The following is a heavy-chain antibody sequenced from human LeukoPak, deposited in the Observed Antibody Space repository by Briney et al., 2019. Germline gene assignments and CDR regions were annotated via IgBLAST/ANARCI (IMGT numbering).Heavy chain of an antibody. CDR1: GFTFSSYA. Sequence: RGSLRLSCAASGFTFSSYAMNWVRQVPGKGLEWVSSISGSGGNTYYADSVKGRFTISRDNSKNTLYLQMNSLRAEDTAIYYCARRGGSSGWGAFDYWGQGTLVTVSS. CDR3: ARRGGSSGWGAFDY. CDR2: ISGSGGNT. V-gene: IGHV3-23*01. J-gene: IGHJ4*02. D-gene: IGHD6-19*01.